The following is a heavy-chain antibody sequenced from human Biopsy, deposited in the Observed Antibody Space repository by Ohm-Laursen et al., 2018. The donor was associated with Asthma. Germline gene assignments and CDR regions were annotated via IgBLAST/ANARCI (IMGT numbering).Heavy chain of an antibody. CDR1: GYTFTSYY. CDR3: ALSQFDY. J-gene: IGHJ4*02. CDR2: INPPTGDT. V-gene: IGHV1-46*01. Sequence: ASVKVSCNASGYTFTSYYIYWVRQAPGQGLEWVGIINPPTGDTSYAQKFLGRVTVTRNTSTSTVYMELSSLRSEDTAVYYCALSQFDYWGQGTLLTVSS.